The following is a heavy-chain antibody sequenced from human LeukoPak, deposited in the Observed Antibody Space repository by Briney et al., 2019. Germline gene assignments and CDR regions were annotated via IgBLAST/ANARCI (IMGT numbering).Heavy chain of an antibody. J-gene: IGHJ4*02. CDR2: IIPILGIA. CDR1: GGSFSSYA. V-gene: IGHV1-69*04. D-gene: IGHD3-10*01. CDR3: ARAYYYGSGSPTIGDY. Sequence: SVKVSCKASGGSFSSYAISWVRQAPGQGLEWMGRIIPILGIANYAQKFQGRVTITADKSTSTAYMELSSLRSEDTAVYYCARAYYYGSGSPTIGDYWGQGTLVTVSS.